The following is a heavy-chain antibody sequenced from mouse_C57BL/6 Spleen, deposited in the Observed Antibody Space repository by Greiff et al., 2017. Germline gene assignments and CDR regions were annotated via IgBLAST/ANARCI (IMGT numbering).Heavy chain of an antibody. CDR3: ARPGYYGSSYDWYFDV. D-gene: IGHD1-1*01. CDR1: GFTFSSYG. J-gene: IGHJ1*03. Sequence: VQLQQSGGDLVKPGGSLKLSCAASGFTFSSYGMSWVRQTPDKRLEWVATISSGGSYTYYPDSVKGRFTISRDNAKNTLYLQMSSLKSEDTAMYYCARPGYYGSSYDWYFDVWGTGTTVTVSS. CDR2: ISSGGSYT. V-gene: IGHV5-6*01.